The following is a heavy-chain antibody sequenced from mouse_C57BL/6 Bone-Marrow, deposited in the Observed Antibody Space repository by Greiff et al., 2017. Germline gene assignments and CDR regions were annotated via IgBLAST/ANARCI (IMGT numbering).Heavy chain of an antibody. Sequence: VQLQQPGAELVRPGSSVKLSCKASGYTFTSYWMDWVKQRPGQGLEWIGNIYPSDSETHYNQKFKDKATLTVAKSSSTAYMQLSSLTSEDSAVYYCARGVGWYFDYWGQGTTLTVSS. CDR2: IYPSDSET. D-gene: IGHD1-1*02. CDR1: GYTFTSYW. J-gene: IGHJ2*01. V-gene: IGHV1-61*01. CDR3: ARGVGWYFDY.